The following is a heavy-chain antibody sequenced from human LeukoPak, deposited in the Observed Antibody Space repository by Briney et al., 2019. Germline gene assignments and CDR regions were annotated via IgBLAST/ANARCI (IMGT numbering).Heavy chain of an antibody. CDR3: AKDRSLDYYDSSGYYFGYFDL. D-gene: IGHD3-22*01. CDR1: GFTFSTYE. Sequence: PGGSLRLSCAASGFTFSTYEMNWVRQAPGKGLEWVSAISGSGGSTYYADSVKGRFTISRDNSKNTLYLQMNSLRAEDTAVYYCAKDRSLDYYDSSGYYFGYFDLWGRGTLVTVSS. CDR2: ISGSGGST. J-gene: IGHJ2*01. V-gene: IGHV3-23*01.